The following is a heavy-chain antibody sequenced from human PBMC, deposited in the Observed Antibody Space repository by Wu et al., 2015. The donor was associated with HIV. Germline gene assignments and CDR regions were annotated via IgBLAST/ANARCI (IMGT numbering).Heavy chain of an antibody. V-gene: IGHV1-69*12. CDR2: IIPIFGTA. J-gene: IGHJ4*02. CDR3: ARAPRGYYDSSGYYSQPFDY. D-gene: IGHD3-22*01. Sequence: QVQLVQSGAEVKKPGSSVKVSCKASGGTFSSYAISWVRQAPGQGLEWMGGIIPIFGTANYAQKFQGRVTITADESTSTAYMELSSLRSEDTAVYYCARAPRGYYDSSGYYSQPFDYWGQGNPGHRLL. CDR1: GGTFSSYA.